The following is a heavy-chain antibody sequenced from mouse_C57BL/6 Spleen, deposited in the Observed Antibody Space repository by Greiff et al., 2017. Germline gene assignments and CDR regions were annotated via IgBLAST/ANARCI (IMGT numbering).Heavy chain of an antibody. V-gene: IGHV1-52*01. Sequence: QVQLKQPGAELVRPGSSVKPSCKASGYTFTSYWMPWVKQRPIQGLEWIGNIDPSDSETHYNQKFKDKATLTVDKSSSTAYMQLSSLTSEDSAVYYCAREDYGSSPFAYWGQGTLVTVSA. CDR3: AREDYGSSPFAY. CDR1: GYTFTSYW. D-gene: IGHD1-1*01. CDR2: IDPSDSET. J-gene: IGHJ3*01.